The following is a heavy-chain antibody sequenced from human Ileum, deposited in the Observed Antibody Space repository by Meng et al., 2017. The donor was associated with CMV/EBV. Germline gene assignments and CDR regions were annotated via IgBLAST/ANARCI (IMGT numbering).Heavy chain of an antibody. D-gene: IGHD1-7*01. CDR2: INPDGGTI. V-gene: IGHV3-74*01. CDR3: ATAGNYRLDH. J-gene: IGHJ4*02. Sequence: DVPLVESGGGLVQPGGSLRSSCAASGFSFTATWMHWVRQTPGKGLVWVSRINPDGGTINYADSVKGRFTISRDNAKNALYLQMNNLRDEDTAVYYCATAGNYRLDHWGQGTLVTVSS. CDR1: GFSFTATW.